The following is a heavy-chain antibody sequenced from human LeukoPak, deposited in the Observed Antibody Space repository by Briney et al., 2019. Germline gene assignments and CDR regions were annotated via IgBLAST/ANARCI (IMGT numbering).Heavy chain of an antibody. V-gene: IGHV4-4*07. CDR3: ARAYCSGGSCYLDY. CDR2: IYTSGST. D-gene: IGHD2-15*01. CDR1: GGSISSYY. Sequence: PSETLSLTCTVSGGSISSYYWNWIRQPAGKGLEWIGRIYTSGSTNYNPSLKSRVTMSVDTSKNQFSLKLSSVTAADTAVYYCARAYCSGGSCYLDYWGQGTLVTVSS. J-gene: IGHJ4*02.